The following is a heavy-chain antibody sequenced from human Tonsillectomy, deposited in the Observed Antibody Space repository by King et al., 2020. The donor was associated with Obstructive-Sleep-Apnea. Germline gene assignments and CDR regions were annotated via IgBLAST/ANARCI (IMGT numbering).Heavy chain of an antibody. CDR3: ARDNVVVIPSTSYYFDY. D-gene: IGHD3-22*01. V-gene: IGHV3-30*04. CDR1: GFTFSSYA. Sequence: VQLVESGGGVVQPGRSLRLSCAASGFTFSSYAMHWVRQAPGKGLEWVAVISYDGSNKYYADSVKGRFTISRDNSKNTLYLQMNSLRAEDTAGYYCARDNVVVIPSTSYYFDYWGQGTLVTVSS. J-gene: IGHJ4*02. CDR2: ISYDGSNK.